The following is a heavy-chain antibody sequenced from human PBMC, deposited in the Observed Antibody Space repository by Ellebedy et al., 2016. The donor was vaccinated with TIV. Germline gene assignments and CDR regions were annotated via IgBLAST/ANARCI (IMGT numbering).Heavy chain of an antibody. CDR2: LNPKSGDT. CDR1: GYPFTAYY. V-gene: IGHV1-2*02. CDR3: VPRPRDFDPSDEGFDF. Sequence: ASVKVSXXASGYPFTAYYIHWVRQAPGQGLEWMGWLNPKSGDTSYAREFEGRVTMTRDTSSSTAYMELSSLRSDDTAVYYCVPRPRDFDPSDEGFDFWGQGTMVTVSS. D-gene: IGHD6-6*01. J-gene: IGHJ3*01.